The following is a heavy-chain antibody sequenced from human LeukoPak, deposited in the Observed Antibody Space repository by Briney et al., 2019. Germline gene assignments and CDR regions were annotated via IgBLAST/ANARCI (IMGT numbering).Heavy chain of an antibody. CDR3: AKSTGGYSYGPADY. V-gene: IGHV3-23*01. CDR1: GFTFSSYA. Sequence: GGSLRLSCAASGFTFSSYAMSWVRQAPGKGLEWVSAITATSSSTYDADSVQGRFTISRDNSKNTLYLQMNSLRTEDTALYYCAKSTGGYSYGPADYWGQGTLVTVSS. J-gene: IGHJ4*02. CDR2: ITATSSST. D-gene: IGHD5-18*01.